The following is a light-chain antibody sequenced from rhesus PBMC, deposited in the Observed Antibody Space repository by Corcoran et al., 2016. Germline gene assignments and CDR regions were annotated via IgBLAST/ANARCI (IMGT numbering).Light chain of an antibody. CDR2: GAA. CDR1: QSVSSN. Sequence: EIVMTQSPATPSLSPGERATLSCRASQSVSSNLAWYQQKPGQAPSLLIFGAASRAPGIPDRLTGSGSGTDFTLTISSLEPEDFAVYYCQQYSNWPLTFGGGTKVEIK. J-gene: IGKJ4*01. V-gene: IGKV3-42*03. CDR3: QQYSNWPLT.